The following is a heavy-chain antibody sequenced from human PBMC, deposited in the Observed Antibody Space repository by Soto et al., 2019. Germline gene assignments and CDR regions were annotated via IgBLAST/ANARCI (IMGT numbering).Heavy chain of an antibody. D-gene: IGHD6-6*01. J-gene: IGHJ4*02. CDR1: GFTFRNYA. V-gene: IGHV3-23*01. CDR3: AKGVLDRGVDS. CDR2: ITENGANT. Sequence: EVQVLESGGGLVQSGGSLRLSCAASGFTFRNYAMTWVRQATGQGLEYVSSITENGANTYYASSVKGRFTISRDNSKNTLYLQMNSLRAEGTAIYYCAKGVLDRGVDSWGQGTLVTVSS.